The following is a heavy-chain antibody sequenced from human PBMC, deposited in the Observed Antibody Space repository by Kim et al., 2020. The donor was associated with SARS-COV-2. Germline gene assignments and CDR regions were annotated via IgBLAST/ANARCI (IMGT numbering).Heavy chain of an antibody. CDR2: ST. CDR3: ARQITGEGDY. Sequence: STYYNPSLMSRVTISVDTSKNQFSLKLSSVTAADTAVYYCARQITGEGDYWGQGTLVTVSS. J-gene: IGHJ4*02. V-gene: IGHV4-39*01. D-gene: IGHD1-20*01.